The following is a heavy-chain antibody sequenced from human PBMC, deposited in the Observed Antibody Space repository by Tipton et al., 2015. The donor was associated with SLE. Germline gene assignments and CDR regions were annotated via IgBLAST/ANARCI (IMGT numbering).Heavy chain of an antibody. J-gene: IGHJ4*02. D-gene: IGHD3-16*01. CDR1: GFTLTDYA. CDR3: AGGTGAYFDH. CDR2: IRADGSNK. Sequence: SLRLSCAVSGFTLTDYAMHWVRQAPGKGLEWAAFIRADGSNKDYADSVKGRFTISRDNSKNTLYLQMNRLRVEDTAVYYCAGGTGAYFDHWGQGTLVTVSS. V-gene: IGHV3-30*04.